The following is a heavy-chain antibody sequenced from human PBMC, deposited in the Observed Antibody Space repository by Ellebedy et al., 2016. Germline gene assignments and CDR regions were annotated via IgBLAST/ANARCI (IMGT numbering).Heavy chain of an antibody. V-gene: IGHV3-7*01. CDR3: ASPSGYKGD. D-gene: IGHD5-12*01. Sequence: GGSLRLXXAASGFTFSSYWMSWVRQAPGKGLEWVANIKQDGSEKYYVDSVKGRFTISRDNAKNSLYLQMNSLRTEDTAVYYCASPSGYKGDWGQGTLVTVSS. J-gene: IGHJ4*02. CDR2: IKQDGSEK. CDR1: GFTFSSYW.